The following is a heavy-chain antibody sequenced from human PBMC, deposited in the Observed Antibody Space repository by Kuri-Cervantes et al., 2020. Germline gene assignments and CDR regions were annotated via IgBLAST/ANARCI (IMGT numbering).Heavy chain of an antibody. CDR2: ISWNSGSI. J-gene: IGHJ4*02. CDR1: GFTFDDYA. V-gene: IGHV3-9*01. Sequence: GGSLRLSCAASGFTFDDYAMHWVRQAPGKGQEWVSGISWNSGSIGYADSVKGRFTISRDNSKNTLYLQMNSLRAEDTAVYYCAKTEGFDYWGQGTLVTVSS. D-gene: IGHD2-21*02. CDR3: AKTEGFDY.